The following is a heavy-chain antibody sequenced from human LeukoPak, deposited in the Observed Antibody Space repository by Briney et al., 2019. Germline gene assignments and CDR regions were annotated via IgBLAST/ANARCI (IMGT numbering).Heavy chain of an antibody. CDR3: ARDSPTTTVTRGAFDI. CDR1: GIDISYHY. V-gene: IGHV3-53*01. Sequence: GGSLRLSCVASGIDISYHYVGWVRQAPGKGLEWVSVIYSGGSTYYADSVKGRFTISRDNSKNTLYLQMNSLRAEDTAVYYCARDSPTTTVTRGAFDIWGQGTMVTVSS. CDR2: IYSGGST. J-gene: IGHJ3*02. D-gene: IGHD4-11*01.